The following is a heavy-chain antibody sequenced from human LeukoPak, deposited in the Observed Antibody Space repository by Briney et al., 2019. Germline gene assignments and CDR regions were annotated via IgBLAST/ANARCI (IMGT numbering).Heavy chain of an antibody. Sequence: GGSLRLSCVASGITFGSYSMTWVRQAPEKGLEWVANIDPDGSEKDYVESVKGRLTISRDNAKKILYLQMNSLRVDDTAVYYCAIPSSYDGSRYYHAYWGQGTLVSVSS. V-gene: IGHV3-7*01. D-gene: IGHD3-22*01. CDR3: AIPSSYDGSRYYHAY. CDR2: IDPDGSEK. J-gene: IGHJ4*02. CDR1: GITFGSYS.